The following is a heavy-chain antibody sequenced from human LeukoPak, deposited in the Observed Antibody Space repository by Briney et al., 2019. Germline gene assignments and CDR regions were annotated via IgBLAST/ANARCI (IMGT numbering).Heavy chain of an antibody. Sequence: GGSLRLSCAASGFTFSNYGIHWVRQAPGKGLEWVAVISYDGSNKYYADSVKGRFTISRDNSKNTLYLQMNSLRTEDTAVYYCARSHRPIIAAAPFDYWGPGTLVTVSS. J-gene: IGHJ4*02. CDR3: ARSHRPIIAAAPFDY. CDR2: ISYDGSNK. CDR1: GFTFSNYG. V-gene: IGHV3-30*03. D-gene: IGHD6-13*01.